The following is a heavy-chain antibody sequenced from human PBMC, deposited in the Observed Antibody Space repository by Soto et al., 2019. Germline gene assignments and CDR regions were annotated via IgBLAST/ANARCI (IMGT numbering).Heavy chain of an antibody. CDR2: IYYSGST. CDR1: GGSISSGGYY. D-gene: IGHD3-9*01. CDR3: AREVYYDILTGYYNSGMDV. Sequence: SETLSLTCTVSGGSISSGGYYWSWIRQHPGKGLEWIGYIYYSGSTYYNPSLKSRVTISVDTSKNQFSLKLSSVTAADTAVYYCAREVYYDILTGYYNSGMDVWGQGTTVTVSS. J-gene: IGHJ6*02. V-gene: IGHV4-31*03.